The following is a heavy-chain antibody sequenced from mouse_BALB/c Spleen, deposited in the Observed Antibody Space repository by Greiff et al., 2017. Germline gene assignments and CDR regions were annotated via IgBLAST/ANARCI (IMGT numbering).Heavy chain of an antibody. J-gene: IGHJ4*01. D-gene: IGHD2-14*01. CDR1: GYTFTDYN. CDR2: INPNNGGT. CDR3: ARWAYYRYDNAMDY. Sequence: VQLQQSGPELVKPGASVKIPCKASGYTFTDYNMDWVKQSHGKSLEWIGDINPNNGGTIYNQKFKGKATLTVDKSSSTAYMELRSLTSEDTAVYYCARWAYYRYDNAMDYWGQGTSVTVSS. V-gene: IGHV1-18*01.